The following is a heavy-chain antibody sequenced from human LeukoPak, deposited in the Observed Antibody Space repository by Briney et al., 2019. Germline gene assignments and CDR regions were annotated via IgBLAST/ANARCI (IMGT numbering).Heavy chain of an antibody. CDR2: IYYSGST. Sequence: PSETLSLTCTVSGGSISSSSYYWGWIRQPPGKGLEWIGSIYYSGSTHYNPSLKGRVTISVDKSKNEYSLILTSMTAADTAVYFCARDFGLWGRGTLVTVSS. J-gene: IGHJ2*01. D-gene: IGHD3-10*01. CDR1: GGSISSSSYY. V-gene: IGHV4-39*07. CDR3: ARDFGL.